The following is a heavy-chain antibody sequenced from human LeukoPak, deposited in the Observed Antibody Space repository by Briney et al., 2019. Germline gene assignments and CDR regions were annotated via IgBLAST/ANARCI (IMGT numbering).Heavy chain of an antibody. CDR1: GYSISSGYY. D-gene: IGHD6-13*01. CDR3: AREGSAAAGTAAFDI. Sequence: SETLSLTCTVSGYSISSGYYWGWIRQPPGKGLEWIGSIYHSGSTYYNPSLKSRVTISVDTSKNQFSLKLSSVTAADTAVYYCAREGSAAAGTAAFDIWGQGTMVTVSS. CDR2: IYHSGST. V-gene: IGHV4-38-2*02. J-gene: IGHJ3*02.